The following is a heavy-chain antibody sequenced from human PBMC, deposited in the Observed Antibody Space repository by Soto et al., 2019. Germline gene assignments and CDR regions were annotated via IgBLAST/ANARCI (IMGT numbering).Heavy chain of an antibody. CDR3: ARRDYDILTGSAGFDP. Sequence: QLQLQESGPGLVKPSETLSLTCTVSGGSISSSSYYWGWIRQPPGKGMEWIGSIYYSGSTYYNPSLKSRVTIPVDTSKNLFSLKLSSVTAADTAVYYCARRDYDILTGSAGFDPWGQGTLVTVSS. CDR2: IYYSGST. D-gene: IGHD3-9*01. CDR1: GGSISSSSYY. J-gene: IGHJ5*02. V-gene: IGHV4-39*01.